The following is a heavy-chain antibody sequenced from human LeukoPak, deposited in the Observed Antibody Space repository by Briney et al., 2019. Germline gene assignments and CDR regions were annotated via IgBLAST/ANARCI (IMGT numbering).Heavy chain of an antibody. Sequence: ASVKVSCKPSGYTFINYYISWVRQAPGQGLEWMGWSSPYNRNANYAQKFQGRVTMTTDTSTSTAYMELRSLRSDDTAVYYCAKSGETYGDYWGQGTLVTVSS. CDR3: AKSGETYGDY. CDR1: GYTFINYY. D-gene: IGHD4-17*01. V-gene: IGHV1-18*01. CDR2: SSPYNRNA. J-gene: IGHJ4*02.